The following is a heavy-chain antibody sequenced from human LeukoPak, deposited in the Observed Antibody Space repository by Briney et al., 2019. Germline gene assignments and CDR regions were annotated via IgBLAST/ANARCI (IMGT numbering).Heavy chain of an antibody. CDR2: IYYSGST. V-gene: IGHV4-31*03. CDR1: GGSISIGGYY. Sequence: SQTLALTCTVSGGSISIGGYYWSWIRQHPGKGLEWIGYIYYSGSTYYNPSLKSRVTISVDTSKNQFSLKLSSVTAADTAVYYCARGGWSSTDFDYWGQGTLVTVSS. D-gene: IGHD2-2*01. CDR3: ARGGWSSTDFDY. J-gene: IGHJ4*02.